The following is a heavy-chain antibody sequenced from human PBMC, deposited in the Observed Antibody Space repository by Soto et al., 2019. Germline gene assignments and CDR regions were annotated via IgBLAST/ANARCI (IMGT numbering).Heavy chain of an antibody. V-gene: IGHV3-23*01. Sequence: GGSLRLSCAASGFTFSDYYMSWIRQAPGKGLEWVSYIIDSGGSTYYADSVKGWFTISRDNSKSTLYLQMNSLRAEDTALYYCAKGRSYYYYYGVDVWGQGTTVTVSS. J-gene: IGHJ6*02. CDR1: GFTFSDYY. CDR3: AKGRSYYYYYGVDV. CDR2: IIDSGGST.